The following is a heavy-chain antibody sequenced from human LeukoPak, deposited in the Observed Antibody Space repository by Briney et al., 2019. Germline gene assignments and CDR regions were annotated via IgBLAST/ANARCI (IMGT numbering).Heavy chain of an antibody. CDR2: IYYSGST. J-gene: IGHJ5*02. CDR3: ARHLMVRFRYNWFDP. Sequence: SETLSLTCTVSGGSISSSSYYWGWIRQPPGKGLEWIGSIYYSGSTYYNPSLKSRVPISVDTSKNQFSLKLSSVTAADTAVYYCARHLMVRFRYNWFDPWGQGTLVTVSS. D-gene: IGHD3-10*01. V-gene: IGHV4-39*01. CDR1: GGSISSSSYY.